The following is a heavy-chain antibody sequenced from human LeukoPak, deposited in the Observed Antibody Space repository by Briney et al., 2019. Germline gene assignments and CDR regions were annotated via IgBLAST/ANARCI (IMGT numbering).Heavy chain of an antibody. CDR2: INPNSGGT. V-gene: IGHV1-2*02. CDR1: GYTFTSYY. CDR3: ARGPRAYYYGSGPDY. J-gene: IGHJ4*02. D-gene: IGHD3-10*01. Sequence: ASVKVSCKASGYTFTSYYMHWVRQAPGQGLEWMGWINPNSGGTNYAQKSQGRVTMTRDTSISTAYMELSRLRSDDTAVYYCARGPRAYYYGSGPDYGGQGPLVTVSS.